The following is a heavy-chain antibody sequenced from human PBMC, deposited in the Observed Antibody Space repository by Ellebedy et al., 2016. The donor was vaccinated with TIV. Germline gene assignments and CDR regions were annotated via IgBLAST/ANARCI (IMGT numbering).Heavy chain of an antibody. CDR2: IWYDGSNK. D-gene: IGHD5-18*01. J-gene: IGHJ3*02. Sequence: GESLKISCAASGFTFSSYGMHWVRQAPGKGLEWVAVIWYDGSNKYYADSVKGRFTISRDNSKNTLYLQMNSLRAEDTAVYYCARERYSYGYHDAFDIWGQGTMVTVYS. V-gene: IGHV3-33*08. CDR1: GFTFSSYG. CDR3: ARERYSYGYHDAFDI.